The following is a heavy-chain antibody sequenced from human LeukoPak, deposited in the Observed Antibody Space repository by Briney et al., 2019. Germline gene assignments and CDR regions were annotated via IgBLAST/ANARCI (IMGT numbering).Heavy chain of an antibody. CDR2: MYPGDSDT. CDR1: GYSFTSYW. CDR3: ARSLLDDAQWVPQGYAFDV. D-gene: IGHD6-19*01. J-gene: IGHJ3*01. V-gene: IGHV5-51*01. Sequence: GESLKISCKGSGYSFTSYWIGWVRQMPGKGLEWLAIMYPGDSDTRYNPSFQGQASISIDKSTSTAYLQWNSLKASDTAMYYCARSLLDDAQWVPQGYAFDVWGQGTRVTVSS.